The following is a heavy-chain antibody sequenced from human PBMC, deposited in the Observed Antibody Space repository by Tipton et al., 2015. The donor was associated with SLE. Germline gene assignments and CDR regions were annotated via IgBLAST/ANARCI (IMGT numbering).Heavy chain of an antibody. CDR1: GASVSSFC. V-gene: IGHV4-59*08. CDR3: ARQRLRLLSPLDS. J-gene: IGHJ6*02. Sequence: LRLSCTVSGASVSSFCWNWIWQSPGKGLEWIGCVCNSGSANYDPSLKSRGTISVDTSRNHFSLELTSVTAADTAVYYCARQRLRLLSPLDSWGQGTTVTVSS. D-gene: IGHD3-16*01. CDR2: VCNSGSA.